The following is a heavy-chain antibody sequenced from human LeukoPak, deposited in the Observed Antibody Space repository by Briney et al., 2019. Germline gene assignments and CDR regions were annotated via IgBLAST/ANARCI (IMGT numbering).Heavy chain of an antibody. CDR1: GGSISSYY. Sequence: SETLSLTCTVSGGSISSYYWSWLRQPAGKGLEWIGRIYTSGSTNYNPSLKSRVTISVDTSKNQFSLKLSSVTAADTAVYYCARDGQAAAGLFDYWGQGTLVTVSS. CDR3: ARDGQAAAGLFDY. CDR2: IYTSGST. D-gene: IGHD6-13*01. J-gene: IGHJ4*02. V-gene: IGHV4-4*07.